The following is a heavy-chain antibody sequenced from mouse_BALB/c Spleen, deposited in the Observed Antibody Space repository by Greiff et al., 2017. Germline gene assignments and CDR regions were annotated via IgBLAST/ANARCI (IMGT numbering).Heavy chain of an antibody. CDR3: ARAAYDYAWFAY. V-gene: IGHV5-9-4*01. D-gene: IGHD2-4*01. CDR1: GFTFSSYA. CDR2: ISSGGSYT. Sequence: EVKLMESGGGLVKPGGSLKLSCAASGFTFSSYAMSWVRQSPEKRLEWVAEISSGGSYTYYPDTVTGRFTISRDNAKNTLYLEMSSLRSEDTAMYYCARAAYDYAWFAYWGQGTLVTVSA. J-gene: IGHJ3*01.